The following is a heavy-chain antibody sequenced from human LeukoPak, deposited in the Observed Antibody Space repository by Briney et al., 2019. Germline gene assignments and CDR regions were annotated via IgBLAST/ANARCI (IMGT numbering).Heavy chain of an antibody. CDR3: ARSRKSSNWFDP. Sequence: PSETLSLTCTVSGGSISSSSYYWGWIRQPPGKGLEWIGSIYYSGSTYYNPSLKSRVTISVDTSKNQFSLKLSSVTAADTAVYYCARSRKSSNWFDPWGQGILVTVSS. V-gene: IGHV4-39*07. CDR2: IYYSGST. J-gene: IGHJ5*02. CDR1: GGSISSSSYY.